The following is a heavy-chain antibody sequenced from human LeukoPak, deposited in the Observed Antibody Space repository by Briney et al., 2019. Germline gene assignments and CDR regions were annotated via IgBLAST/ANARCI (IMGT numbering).Heavy chain of an antibody. Sequence: PGGPLRLSCAASGFVFSSYWMHWVRQAPGKGLEWVASINQDGTTKKHVDSVKGRFTISRDNAKNSLFLQMNSLTAEDAAVYYCAKDLHYYTSDVWGQGTTVTVSS. V-gene: IGHV3-7*03. CDR2: INQDGTTK. J-gene: IGHJ6*02. CDR1: GFVFSSYW. CDR3: AKDLHYYTSDV. D-gene: IGHD3-22*01.